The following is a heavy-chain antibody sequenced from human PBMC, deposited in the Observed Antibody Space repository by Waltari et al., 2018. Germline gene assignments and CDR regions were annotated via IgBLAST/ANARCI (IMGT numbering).Heavy chain of an antibody. Sequence: EVQLVESGGGLVQPGGSLRLPCAASGFTFSKYWMHWVRQAPGKGLVWVSRINEDGKTTTYADSVKGRFTISRDNAKNTMYLQMKSLRPEDTAVYCCARDLAGRDDSWGQGTLVTVSS. D-gene: IGHD6-19*01. J-gene: IGHJ5*01. CDR2: INEDGKTT. V-gene: IGHV3-74*01. CDR1: GFTFSKYW. CDR3: ARDLAGRDDS.